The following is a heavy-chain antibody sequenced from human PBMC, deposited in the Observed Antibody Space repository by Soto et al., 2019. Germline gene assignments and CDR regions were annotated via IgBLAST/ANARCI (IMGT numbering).Heavy chain of an antibody. CDR2: IYTSGGT. D-gene: IGHD3-10*01. V-gene: IGHV4-4*07. CDR1: GGSISSYY. Sequence: SETLSLTCTVSGGSISSYYWSWIRQPAGKGLEWIGRIYTSGGTNYNPSLKSRVTMSVDTSKNQFSLKLSSVTAADTAVYYCARDNNIMVRGVVPIFSNWFDPWGQGTLVTVSS. J-gene: IGHJ5*02. CDR3: ARDNNIMVRGVVPIFSNWFDP.